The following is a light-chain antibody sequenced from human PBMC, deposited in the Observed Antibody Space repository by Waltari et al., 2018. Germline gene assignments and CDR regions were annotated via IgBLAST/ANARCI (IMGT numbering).Light chain of an antibody. V-gene: IGLV3-25*03. J-gene: IGLJ3*02. CDR1: ASPQHS. CDR3: QSGDSSGVGV. CDR2: KDS. Sequence: SYQLTQPPSLSVSPGQTARNNRSGAASPQHSAHWYQQKPGQVPVLVIYKDSERPSGMPERFSGSSSGTTVTLTISGVQAEDEADYYCQSGDSSGVGVFGGGTKLPVL.